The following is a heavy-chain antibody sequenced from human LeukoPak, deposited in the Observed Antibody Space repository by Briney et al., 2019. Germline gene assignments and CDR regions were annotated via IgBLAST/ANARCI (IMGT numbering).Heavy chain of an antibody. CDR3: ARERSILWFGEGIGFDY. CDR1: GYTFTGYY. V-gene: IGHV1-2*02. D-gene: IGHD3-10*01. CDR2: INRNSGGT. Sequence: ASVKVSCKASGYTFTGYYMHWVRQAPGQGLEWMGWINRNSGGTNYAQKFQGRVTMTRDTSISTAYMELSRLRSDDTAVYYCARERSILWFGEGIGFDYWGQGTLVTVSS. J-gene: IGHJ4*02.